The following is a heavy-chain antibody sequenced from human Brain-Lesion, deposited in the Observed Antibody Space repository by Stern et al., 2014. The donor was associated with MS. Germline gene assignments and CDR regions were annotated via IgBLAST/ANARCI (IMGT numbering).Heavy chain of an antibody. J-gene: IGHJ4*02. D-gene: IGHD4-17*01. CDR3: ARETAALTTIDY. CDR1: GFTLRSRW. Sequence: EVQLVESGGGLVQPGGTLRLPCAASGFTLRSRWMSWVLPAPGTGLGWVANIKGDGSEKHYMDSVKGRFTISRDNAKNSLYLQMNSLRVEDTAVYYCARETAALTTIDYWGQGNLVTVS. V-gene: IGHV3-7*01. CDR2: IKGDGSEK.